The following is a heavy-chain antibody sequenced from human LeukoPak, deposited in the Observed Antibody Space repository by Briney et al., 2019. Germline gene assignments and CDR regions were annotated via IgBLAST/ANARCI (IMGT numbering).Heavy chain of an antibody. J-gene: IGHJ6*04. D-gene: IGHD2-2*01. V-gene: IGHV1-2*04. Sequence: GASVKVSCKASGYTFTGYYMHWVRQAPGQGLEWMGWINPNGGGTNYAQKFQGWVTMTRDTSISTAYMELSRLRSDDTAVYYCARGGCSSTSCYSGSYYYYYYGMDVWGKGTTVTVSS. CDR3: ARGGCSSTSCYSGSYYYYYYGMDV. CDR2: INPNGGGT. CDR1: GYTFTGYY.